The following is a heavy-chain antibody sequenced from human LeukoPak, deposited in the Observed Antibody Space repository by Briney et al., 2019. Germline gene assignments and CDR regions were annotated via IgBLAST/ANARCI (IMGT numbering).Heavy chain of an antibody. Sequence: SETLSLTCTVSGDSISSSSYYWGWFRQPPGKGLDWIGSMYYSGSTYYNPSLRSRLTISLDTSKNQFSLNLSSVTAADTAVYYCAGHHYDGYRIGIGNWFDPWGQGTLVTVSS. J-gene: IGHJ5*02. V-gene: IGHV4-39*01. CDR3: AGHHYDGYRIGIGNWFDP. D-gene: IGHD3-22*01. CDR2: MYYSGST. CDR1: GDSISSSSYY.